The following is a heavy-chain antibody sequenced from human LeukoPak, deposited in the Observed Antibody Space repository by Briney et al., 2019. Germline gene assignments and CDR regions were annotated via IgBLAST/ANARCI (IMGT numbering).Heavy chain of an antibody. Sequence: ASVKVSCKASGGTFSSYAISWVRQAPGQGLEWMGGIIPIFGTANYAQKFQGRVTMTRDTSISTAYMELSSLRSEDTAVYYCARTCSGTSCSDFDYWGQGTLVTVSS. CDR1: GGTFSSYA. CDR3: ARTCSGTSCSDFDY. V-gene: IGHV1-69*05. CDR2: IIPIFGTA. J-gene: IGHJ4*02. D-gene: IGHD2-2*01.